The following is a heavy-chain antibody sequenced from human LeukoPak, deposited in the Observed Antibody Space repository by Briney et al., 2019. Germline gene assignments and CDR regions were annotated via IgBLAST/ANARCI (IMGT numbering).Heavy chain of an antibody. CDR1: GFTFSSYE. V-gene: IGHV3-48*03. D-gene: IGHD3-10*01. J-gene: IGHJ3*02. CDR2: ISNSGKTI. CDR3: ARPKMVRVVDDAFDI. Sequence: PGGSLTLSCAASGFTFSSYEMNWVRKAPGQGQEWVSYISNSGKTIHYADSVKGRLTISRDNSKNSLYLQMNSLRTEDTALYYCARPKMVRVVDDAFDIWGQGTMVTVSS.